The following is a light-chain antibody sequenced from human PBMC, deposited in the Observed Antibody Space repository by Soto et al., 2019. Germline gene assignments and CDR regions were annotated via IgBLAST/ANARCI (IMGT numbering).Light chain of an antibody. J-gene: IGKJ2*01. CDR1: QSISSR. CDR3: HQYHSYPYT. CDR2: KAS. V-gene: IGKV1-5*03. Sequence: DIQMTQSPSTLSASVGDRVTITCRASQSISSRLAWYQQKPGKAPKLLIYKASSLESGVPSRFSGSGSGTAFTITITTLQPDDFAAYYSHQYHSYPYTFCQGTKLEIK.